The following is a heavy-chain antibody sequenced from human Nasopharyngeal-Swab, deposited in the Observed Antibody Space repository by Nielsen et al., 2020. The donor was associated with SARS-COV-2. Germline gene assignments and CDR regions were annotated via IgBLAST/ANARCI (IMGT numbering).Heavy chain of an antibody. CDR3: ARGGGYSYVVYYYYYGMDV. V-gene: IGHV1-2*06. D-gene: IGHD5-18*01. Sequence: ASVKVSCKASGYTFTGYYMHWVRQAPGQGLDWMGRINPNSGGTNYAQKFQGRVTMTRDTSISTAYMELSRLRSDDTAVYYCARGGGYSYVVYYYYYGMDVWGQGTTVTVSS. CDR1: GYTFTGYY. J-gene: IGHJ6*02. CDR2: INPNSGGT.